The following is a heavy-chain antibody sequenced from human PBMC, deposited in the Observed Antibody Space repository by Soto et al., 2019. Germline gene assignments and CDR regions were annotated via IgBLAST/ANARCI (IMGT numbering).Heavy chain of an antibody. Sequence: GALRLSCAASGFTFSSYSMNWVRQAPGKGLEWVSYISSSSSTIYYADSVKGRFTISRDNAKNSLYLQMNSLRDEDTAVYYCARDMSGSYNHLMDVWGQGTTVTVSS. J-gene: IGHJ6*02. CDR2: ISSSSSTI. D-gene: IGHD1-26*01. CDR3: ARDMSGSYNHLMDV. CDR1: GFTFSSYS. V-gene: IGHV3-48*02.